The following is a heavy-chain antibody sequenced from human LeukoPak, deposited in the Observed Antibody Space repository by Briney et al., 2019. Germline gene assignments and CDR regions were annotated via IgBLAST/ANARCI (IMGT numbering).Heavy chain of an antibody. V-gene: IGHV4-34*01. D-gene: IGHD1-26*01. CDR1: GGSFSGYY. CDR3: ARGDAGATTTGYYYFYMDV. J-gene: IGHJ6*03. Sequence: SETLSLTCAVYGGSFSGYYWSWIRQPPGKGLEWIGEINHSGSTNYNPSLKSRVTISVDTSKVQFSLKLTSVTAADTAVYYCARGDAGATTTGYYYFYMDVWAKGTTVTVSS. CDR2: INHSGST.